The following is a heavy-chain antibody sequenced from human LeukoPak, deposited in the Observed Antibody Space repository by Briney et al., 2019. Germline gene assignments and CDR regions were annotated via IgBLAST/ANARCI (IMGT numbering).Heavy chain of an antibody. CDR2: INHSGST. Sequence: PSETLSLTCAVYGGSFSGYYWSWIRQPPGKGLEWIGEINHSGSTNYNPSLKSRVTISVDTSKNQFSLKLSSVTAADTAVYYCARGLQWLVRDNVYYFDYWGQGTLVTVSS. D-gene: IGHD6-19*01. CDR3: ARGLQWLVRDNVYYFDY. J-gene: IGHJ4*02. CDR1: GGSFSGYY. V-gene: IGHV4-34*01.